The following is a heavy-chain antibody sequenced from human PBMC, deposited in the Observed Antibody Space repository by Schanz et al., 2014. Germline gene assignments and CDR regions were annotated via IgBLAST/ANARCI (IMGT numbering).Heavy chain of an antibody. D-gene: IGHD3-3*01. CDR1: GLTFSDYY. CDR2: MSGSGSTA. CDR3: ARFLARYQYYGVDV. Sequence: QVQLVESGGGLVKPGGSLRLSCAASGLTFSDYYMSWIRQAPGKGLEWVSGMSGSGSTADYADSVKGRFTISRDNSRKTLYLQMNSLRADDTAVYYCARFLARYQYYGVDVWGQGTTVTVSS. V-gene: IGHV3-11*01. J-gene: IGHJ6*02.